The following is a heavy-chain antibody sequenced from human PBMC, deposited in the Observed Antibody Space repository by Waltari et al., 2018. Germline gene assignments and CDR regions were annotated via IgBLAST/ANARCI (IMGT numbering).Heavy chain of an antibody. V-gene: IGHV4-4*02. CDR2: IYHSGST. CDR3: ARDKFGTLKPYYYYYYGMDV. J-gene: IGHJ6*02. Sequence: QVQLQESGPGLVKPSGTLSLTCAVSGGSISSSNWWRWVRQPTGKGLEWIGEIYHSGSTNYNPSLKSRVTISVDKSKNQFSLKLSSVTAADTAVYYCARDKFGTLKPYYYYYYGMDVWGQGTTVTVSS. D-gene: IGHD1-1*01. CDR1: GGSISSSNW.